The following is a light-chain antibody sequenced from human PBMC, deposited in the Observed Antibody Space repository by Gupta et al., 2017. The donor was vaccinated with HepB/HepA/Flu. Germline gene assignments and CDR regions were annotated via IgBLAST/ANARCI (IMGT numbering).Light chain of an antibody. CDR2: DVT. CDR3: CSFSYATRIV. J-gene: IGLJ3*02. Sequence: HSALTPPASVSGSPGQSITISCTATSSDVGDYNYVSWYQHHPGKAPKLLIYDVTNRPSGISNRFSGSKSGNTASLTISGLQTEDEADYYCCSFSYATRIVFGGGTKLTVL. CDR1: SSDVGDYNY. V-gene: IGLV2-14*03.